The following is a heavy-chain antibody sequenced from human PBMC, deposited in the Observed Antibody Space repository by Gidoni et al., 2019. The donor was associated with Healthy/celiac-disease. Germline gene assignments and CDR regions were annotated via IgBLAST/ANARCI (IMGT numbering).Heavy chain of an antibody. J-gene: IGHJ4*02. CDR1: GGSFSGYY. Sequence: QVQLQQWGAGLLKPTEPPSLTCAVYGGSFSGYYWSWIRQPPGKGLEWIGESNHSGSTNYNPSLKSRVTISVDTSKNQCSLKLSSVTAADTAVYYCARGQGTVTPFPFDYWGQGTLVTVSS. CDR2: SNHSGST. D-gene: IGHD4-17*01. V-gene: IGHV4-34*01. CDR3: ARGQGTVTPFPFDY.